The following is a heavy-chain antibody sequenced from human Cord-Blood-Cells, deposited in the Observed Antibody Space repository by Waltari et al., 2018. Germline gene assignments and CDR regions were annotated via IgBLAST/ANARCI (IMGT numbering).Heavy chain of an antibody. CDR2: VDPEDGET. D-gene: IGHD2-2*01. CDR1: GYTFTNYY. CDR3: ATASSRYYQGYYYMDV. Sequence: EVQLVQSWAEVKKPGATVEISGKVSGYTFTNYYMHWVQPAPGKGLEWMGLVDPEDGETIYAEKFQGRVTITADTSTDTAYMELSSLRSEDTAVYYCATASSRYYQGYYYMDVWGKGTTVTVSS. J-gene: IGHJ6*03. V-gene: IGHV1-69-2*01.